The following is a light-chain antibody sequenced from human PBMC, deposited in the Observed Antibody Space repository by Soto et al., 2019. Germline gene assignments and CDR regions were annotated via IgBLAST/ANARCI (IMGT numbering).Light chain of an antibody. CDR1: QSISTW. V-gene: IGKV1-5*03. Sequence: DLQMTQSPSTLSASVGDRVIITCRASQSISTWLAWYQQRPGKAPKLLIYRASTLEGGVPSRFSGGGSGTEFTLTISNLQPEDCATYYCQQSHAYPTTFGQGTKVEIK. CDR3: QQSHAYPTT. J-gene: IGKJ2*01. CDR2: RAS.